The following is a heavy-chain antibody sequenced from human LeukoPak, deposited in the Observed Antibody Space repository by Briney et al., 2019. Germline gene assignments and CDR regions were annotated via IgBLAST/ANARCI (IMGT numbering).Heavy chain of an antibody. J-gene: IGHJ4*02. Sequence: AGGSLRLSCAASGFTFSSYSMNWVRQAPGKGLEWVSSISSSSSYIYYADSVKGRFTISRDNAKNSLYLQMNSLRAEDTAVYYCARGLGSGYYAFDYWGQGTLVTVSS. V-gene: IGHV3-21*01. CDR1: GFTFSSYS. D-gene: IGHD3-22*01. CDR2: ISSSSSYI. CDR3: ARGLGSGYYAFDY.